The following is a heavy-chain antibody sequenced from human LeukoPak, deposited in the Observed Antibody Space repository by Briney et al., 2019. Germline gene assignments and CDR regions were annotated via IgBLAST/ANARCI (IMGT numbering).Heavy chain of an antibody. CDR1: GGTFSSYA. J-gene: IGHJ4*02. CDR2: ISAYNGNT. V-gene: IGHV1-18*01. CDR3: ARRRCSGGSCDHFDY. D-gene: IGHD2-15*01. Sequence: GASVKVSCKASGGTFSSYAISWVRQAPGQGLEWMGWISAYNGNTNYAQKLQGRVTMTTDTSTSTAYMELRSLRSDDTAVYYCARRRCSGGSCDHFDYWGQGTLVTVSS.